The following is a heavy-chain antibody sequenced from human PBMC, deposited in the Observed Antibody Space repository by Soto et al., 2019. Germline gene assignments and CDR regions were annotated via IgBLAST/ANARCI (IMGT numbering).Heavy chain of an antibody. CDR1: GYTFTSYD. V-gene: IGHV1-8*01. D-gene: IGHD6-13*01. CDR3: ARGRGSYSSSWLVRQGRWWFDP. J-gene: IGHJ5*02. Sequence: GASVKVSCKASGYTFTSYDINWVRQATGQGLEWMGWMNPNSGNTGYAQKFQGRVTMTRNTSISTAYMELSSLRSEDTAVYYCARGRGSYSSSWLVRQGRWWFDPWGQGTLVTVSS. CDR2: MNPNSGNT.